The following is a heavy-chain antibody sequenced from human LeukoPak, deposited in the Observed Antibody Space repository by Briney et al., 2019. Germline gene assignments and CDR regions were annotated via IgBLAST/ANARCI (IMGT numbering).Heavy chain of an antibody. CDR2: INHSGST. CDR3: ASQGHHGKIVGTTLSYFYMDV. J-gene: IGHJ6*03. V-gene: IGHV4-34*01. D-gene: IGHD1-26*01. Sequence: SETLSFTCAVYGGSFSGYYWSWIRQPPAKGLECIGEINHSGSTNYNPSLKSRVTISVDTSKNQFSLKLSSVTAADTAFYYCASQGHHGKIVGTTLSYFYMDVWGKGTTVTVSS. CDR1: GGSFSGYY.